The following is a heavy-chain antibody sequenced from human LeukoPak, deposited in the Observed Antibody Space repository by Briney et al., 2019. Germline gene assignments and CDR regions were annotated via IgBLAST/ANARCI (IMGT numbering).Heavy chain of an antibody. V-gene: IGHV1-2*02. CDR2: INPHSGGT. CDR1: GYTFTGYY. CDR3: AREEGIYGGDDYFDY. D-gene: IGHD2-21*01. J-gene: IGHJ4*02. Sequence: ASVKVSCKASGYTFTGYYMHWVRQAPGQGLEWMGWINPHSGGTNYAQKFQGRVTMTRDTSISTAYMELSRLRSDDTAVYYCAREEGIYGGDDYFDYWGQGTLVTVSS.